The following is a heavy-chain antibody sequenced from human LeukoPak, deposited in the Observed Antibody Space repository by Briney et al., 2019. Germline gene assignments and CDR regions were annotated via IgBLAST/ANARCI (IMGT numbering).Heavy chain of an antibody. D-gene: IGHD5-24*01. CDR1: GDSIGDYY. V-gene: IGHV4-59*01. CDR3: ARVDKMAAVDY. J-gene: IGHJ4*02. Sequence: CETLPLTFAVSGDSIGDYYWSWVRQPPGKGLEWIGYIYKSGSSSYNPSLKSRVTMSVDAPKNQFSLRLTSVTAADTAVYYCARVDKMAAVDYWGQGNLGTVSS. CDR2: IYKSGSS.